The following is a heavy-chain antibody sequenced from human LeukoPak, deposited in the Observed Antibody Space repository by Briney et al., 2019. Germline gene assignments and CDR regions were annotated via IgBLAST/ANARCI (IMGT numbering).Heavy chain of an antibody. V-gene: IGHV3-73*01. CDR1: GFTFSGSA. Sequence: GGSLRLSCAASGFTFSGSAMHWVRQASGEGLEWVGRIRSKANSYATAYAASVKGRFTISRDDSKNTAYLQMNSLKTEDTAVYYCTRPLGLSDAFDIWGQGTMVTVSS. D-gene: IGHD1-26*01. CDR3: TRPLGLSDAFDI. CDR2: IRSKANSYAT. J-gene: IGHJ3*02.